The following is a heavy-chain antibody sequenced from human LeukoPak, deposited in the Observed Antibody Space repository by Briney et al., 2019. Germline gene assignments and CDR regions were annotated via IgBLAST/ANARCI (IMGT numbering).Heavy chain of an antibody. CDR1: GFTFSSYA. CDR3: AKGIFGVVITLDY. V-gene: IGHV3-23*01. Sequence: GGSLRLSCAASGFTFSSYAMSWVRQAPGKGLEWVSAISGRGGSTYYADSVKGRFTISRDNSKNTLYLQMNSLRAEDTAVYYCAKGIFGVVITLDYWGQGTLVTVSS. CDR2: ISGRGGST. D-gene: IGHD3-3*01. J-gene: IGHJ4*02.